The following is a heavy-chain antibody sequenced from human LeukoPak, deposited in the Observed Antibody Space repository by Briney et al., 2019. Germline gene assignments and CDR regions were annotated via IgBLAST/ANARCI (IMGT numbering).Heavy chain of an antibody. CDR2: INHSGST. CDR3: VSNRGAGNYFDY. V-gene: IGHV4-34*01. CDR1: GGSFSGYY. Sequence: SETLSLTCAVYGGSFSGYYWSWLRQPPGKGLEWIGEINHSGSTNYNPSLKSRVTISVDTSKNQFSLKLSSVTAADTAVYYCVSNRGAGNYFDYWGQGTLVTASS. D-gene: IGHD3-10*01. J-gene: IGHJ4*02.